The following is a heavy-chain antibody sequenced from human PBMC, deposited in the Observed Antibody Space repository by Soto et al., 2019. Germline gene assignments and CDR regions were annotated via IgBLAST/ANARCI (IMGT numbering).Heavy chain of an antibody. CDR3: ARVGATPDYYFDY. Sequence: VGSLRLSCAASGFTFSSYEMNWVRQAPGKGLEWVSYISSSGSTIYYADSVKGRFTISRDNAKNSLYLQMNSLRAEDTAVYYCARVGATPDYYFDYWGQGTLVTVSS. J-gene: IGHJ4*02. CDR1: GFTFSSYE. CDR2: ISSSGSTI. D-gene: IGHD1-26*01. V-gene: IGHV3-48*03.